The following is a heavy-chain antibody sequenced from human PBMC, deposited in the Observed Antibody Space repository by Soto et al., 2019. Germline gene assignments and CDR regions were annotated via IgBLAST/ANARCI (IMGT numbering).Heavy chain of an antibody. CDR2: IYTSGIT. Sequence: SETLSLNCTVSGGSISSYYWSWIRQPAGKGLEWIGRIYTSGITNYNPSLMSRVTLSVDTSKNHFFLKLSSVTAADTAVDSCGRDIVGALNCIVPLRRGNRLTVS. D-gene: IGHD1-26*01. V-gene: IGHV4-4*07. CDR3: GRDIVGALNCIVP. J-gene: IGHJ5*02. CDR1: GGSISSYY.